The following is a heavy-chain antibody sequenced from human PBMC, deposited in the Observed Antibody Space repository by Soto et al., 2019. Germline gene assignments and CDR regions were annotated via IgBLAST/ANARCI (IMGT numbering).Heavy chain of an antibody. D-gene: IGHD6-13*01. CDR1: GFTFSSYG. J-gene: IGHJ6*02. CDR2: ISYDGSNK. Sequence: GGSLGLSCAASGFTFSSYGVHWVRQATGKGLEWVAVISYDGSNKYYADSVKGRFTISRDNSKNTLYLQMNSLRAEDTAVYYCAKSQRSDPRAAAGLYGMDVWGQGTTVTVSS. CDR3: AKSQRSDPRAAAGLYGMDV. V-gene: IGHV3-30*18.